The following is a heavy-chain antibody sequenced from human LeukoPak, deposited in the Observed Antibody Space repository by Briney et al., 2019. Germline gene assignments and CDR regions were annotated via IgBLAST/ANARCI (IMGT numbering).Heavy chain of an antibody. CDR2: IDDDGGST. CDR1: GFTFSTDV. Sequence: GGSLRLSCAASGFTFSTDVMTWVRQAPGKGLEWVSAIDDDGGSTDYADSVRGRFTISRDNSKNTLFLQTNRLRAGDTALYYCARRVGGTPDYWGRGTLVTVSS. V-gene: IGHV3-23*01. CDR3: ARRVGGTPDY. J-gene: IGHJ4*02. D-gene: IGHD6-19*01.